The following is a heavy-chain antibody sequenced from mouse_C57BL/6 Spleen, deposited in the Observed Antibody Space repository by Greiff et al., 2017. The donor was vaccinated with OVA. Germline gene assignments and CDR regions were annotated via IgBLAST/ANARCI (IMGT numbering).Heavy chain of an antibody. V-gene: IGHV1-22*01. CDR1: GYTFTDYN. D-gene: IGHD1-1*01. CDR3: ARGGTTVVARGYWYFDV. CDR2: INPNNGGT. Sequence: EVQLQQSGPELVKPGASVKMSCKASGYTFTDYNMHWVKQSHGKSLEWIGYINPNNGGTSYNQKFKGKATLTVNKSSSTAYMELRSLTSEDSAVYYCARGGTTVVARGYWYFDVWGTGTTVTVSS. J-gene: IGHJ1*03.